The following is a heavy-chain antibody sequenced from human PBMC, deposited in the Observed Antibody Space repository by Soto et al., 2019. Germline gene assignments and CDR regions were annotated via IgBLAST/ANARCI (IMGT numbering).Heavy chain of an antibody. CDR1: GYTFTNYA. V-gene: IGHV1-3*01. D-gene: IGHD2-2*01. CDR2: INAGNGNT. Sequence: QVQLVQSGAEVEKPGASVKVSCKASGYTFTNYAVHWVRQAPGQRLEWMGWINAGNGNTRFSQNLQGRVTITRDTSARTAYMELSSLRSEDTAAYYCARGHPAVVPVASWFYYMDVWGKGTTVTVSS. J-gene: IGHJ6*03. CDR3: ARGHPAVVPVASWFYYMDV.